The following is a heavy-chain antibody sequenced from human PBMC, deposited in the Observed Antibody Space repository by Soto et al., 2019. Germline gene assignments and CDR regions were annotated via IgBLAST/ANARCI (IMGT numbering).Heavy chain of an antibody. V-gene: IGHV3-15*01. J-gene: IGHJ3*02. CDR2: IKSKTDGGTT. Sequence: GGSLRLSCAASGFTFSNAWMSWVRQAPGKGLEWVGRIKSKTDGGTTDYAAPVKSRFTISRDDSKNTLYLQMNSLKTEDTAVYYCTTETIAVAGLDAFDIWGQGTMVTVSS. CDR1: GFTFSNAW. CDR3: TTETIAVAGLDAFDI. D-gene: IGHD6-19*01.